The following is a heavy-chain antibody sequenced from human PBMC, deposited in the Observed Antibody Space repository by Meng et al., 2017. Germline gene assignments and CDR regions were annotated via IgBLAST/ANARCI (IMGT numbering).Heavy chain of an antibody. D-gene: IGHD7-27*01. V-gene: IGHV4-4*02. CDR3: ARDGRSWD. J-gene: IGHJ4*02. Sequence: QLELQEAGPGLVMSSGILSATCGVSVGCISISSWWGGVRQPPGKGLDWIGEIYHSWSTNYIPSLKSRVTISVDKSKNQFSLKLSSVTAADTDVYYCARDGRSWDWGQGTLVTVSS. CDR2: IYHSWST. CDR1: VGCISISSW.